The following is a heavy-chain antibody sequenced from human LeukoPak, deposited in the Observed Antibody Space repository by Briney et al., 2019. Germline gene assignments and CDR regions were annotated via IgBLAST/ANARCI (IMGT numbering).Heavy chain of an antibody. CDR3: ARDSGLADAFDI. CDR1: GFTFRSYW. Sequence: GGSLRLSCAASGFTFRSYWMHWVRQAPGKGLVWVSRINDGGSSTSYADSVKGRFSISRDNAKNTLYLQMNSLRAEDTAVYCCARDSGLADAFDIWGQGTMVTVSS. D-gene: IGHD1-26*01. CDR2: INDGGSST. J-gene: IGHJ3*02. V-gene: IGHV3-74*01.